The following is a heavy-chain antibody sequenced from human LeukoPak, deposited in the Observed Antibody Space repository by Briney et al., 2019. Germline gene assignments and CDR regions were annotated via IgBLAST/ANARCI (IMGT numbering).Heavy chain of an antibody. CDR1: GFTFSSYW. D-gene: IGHD5-18*01. CDR2: CNSDGSRT. J-gene: IGHJ3*02. CDR3: ARPGDSGAFDI. V-gene: IGHV3-74*01. Sequence: PGGSLRLSCAAYGFTFSSYWMHWVRQDPGKGLVWVSRCNSDGSRTSYADSVKGRFTISRDNAKNALFLQMNSLRAEDTAVYYCARPGDSGAFDIWGQGTMVIVSS.